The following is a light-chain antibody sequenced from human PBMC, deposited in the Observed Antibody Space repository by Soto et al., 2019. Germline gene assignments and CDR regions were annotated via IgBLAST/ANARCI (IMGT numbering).Light chain of an antibody. V-gene: IGLV2-11*01. CDR1: SSDVGGYNY. CDR2: DVS. CDR3: CPCAGSYTGV. J-gene: IGLJ2*01. Sequence: QSALTQPRSVSGSPGQSVTISCTGTSSDVGGYNYVSWYQQHPGKAPKLMIYDVSKRPSGVPDRFSGSKSGNTASLTISALQGEDESDYYRCPCAGSYTGVFGGGTQLTVL.